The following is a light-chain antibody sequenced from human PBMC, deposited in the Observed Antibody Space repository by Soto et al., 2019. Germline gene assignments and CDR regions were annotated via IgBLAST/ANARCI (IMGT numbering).Light chain of an antibody. J-gene: IGKJ2*01. V-gene: IGKV3-20*01. CDR2: GAS. Sequence: EIVLTQSPGTLSLSPGESATLSCRASQSFSSSYLAWFQQKPGQAPRLLIYGASSRATGIPDRFSGSGSGTDFTLTISRLEPEDFAVYYCHHYGGAYTFGQGTKLEIK. CDR3: HHYGGAYT. CDR1: QSFSSSY.